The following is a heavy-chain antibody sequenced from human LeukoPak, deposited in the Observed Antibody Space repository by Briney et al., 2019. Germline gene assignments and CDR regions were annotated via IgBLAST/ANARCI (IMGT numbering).Heavy chain of an antibody. V-gene: IGHV3-30*18. D-gene: IGHD3-22*01. Sequence: GRSLRLSCAASGFTFSSYGMHWVRQAPDKGLEWVAVISYDGSNKYYADSVKGRFTISRDNSKNTLYLQMNSLRAEDTAVYYCAKDFTTGDYYGMDVWGQGTTVTVSS. CDR3: AKDFTTGDYYGMDV. J-gene: IGHJ6*02. CDR2: ISYDGSNK. CDR1: GFTFSSYG.